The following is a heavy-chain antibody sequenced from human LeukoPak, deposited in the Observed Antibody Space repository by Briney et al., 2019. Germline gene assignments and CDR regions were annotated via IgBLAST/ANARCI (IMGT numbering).Heavy chain of an antibody. V-gene: IGHV4-59*08. D-gene: IGHD3-16*02. CDR1: GGSLTNSY. CDR3: ASHYRYAFDN. Sequence: SETLSLTCTVSGGSLTNSYWNWIRQPPGRGLEWIGYIYYSGSTNYNPSLKTRITISVDTSKNQFSLKLTSVTAADTAVYYCASHYRYAFDNWGQGTLVTVSS. CDR2: IYYSGST. J-gene: IGHJ3*02.